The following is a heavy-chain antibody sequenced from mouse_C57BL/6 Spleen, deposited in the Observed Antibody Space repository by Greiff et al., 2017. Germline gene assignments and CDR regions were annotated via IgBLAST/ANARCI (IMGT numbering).Heavy chain of an antibody. D-gene: IGHD1-1*01. CDR3: ARHYYGSSYYYYAMDY. Sequence: VQLQQSGAELVKPGASVKISCKASGYAFSSYWMNWVKQRPGKGLEWIGQIYPGDGDTNYNGKFKGKATLTADKSSSTAYMQLSSLPSEDSAVYFCARHYYGSSYYYYAMDYWGQGTSVTVSS. CDR1: GYAFSSYW. V-gene: IGHV1-80*01. CDR2: IYPGDGDT. J-gene: IGHJ4*01.